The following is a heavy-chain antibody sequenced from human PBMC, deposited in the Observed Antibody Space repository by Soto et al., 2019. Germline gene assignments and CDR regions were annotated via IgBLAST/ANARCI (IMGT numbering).Heavy chain of an antibody. Sequence: PSETLSLTCTVSGGPISNGGSYWSWVRQPPGKGLEWVGYIYYTGTTSFNPSLKSRVTISIDTSKSQFFLKLSSVTAAETAVYYCAREKQRPYYFDYWGHGTLVTVSS. CDR2: IYYTGTT. J-gene: IGHJ4*01. CDR1: GGPISNGGSY. CDR3: AREKQRPYYFDY. V-gene: IGHV4-31*03. D-gene: IGHD3-16*01.